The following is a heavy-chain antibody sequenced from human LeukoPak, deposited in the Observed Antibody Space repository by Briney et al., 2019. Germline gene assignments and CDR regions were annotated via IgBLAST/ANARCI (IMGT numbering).Heavy chain of an antibody. J-gene: IGHJ4*02. CDR1: GFTFSSYA. V-gene: IGHV3-23*01. Sequence: GGSLRLSCAASGFTFSSYAMSWVRQAPGKGLEWVSAISGSGGSTYYADSEKGRFTISRDNSKNTLYLQMNSLRAEDTAVYYCAKWRVYQLLGYYFDYWGQGTLVTVSS. CDR2: ISGSGGST. D-gene: IGHD2-2*01. CDR3: AKWRVYQLLGYYFDY.